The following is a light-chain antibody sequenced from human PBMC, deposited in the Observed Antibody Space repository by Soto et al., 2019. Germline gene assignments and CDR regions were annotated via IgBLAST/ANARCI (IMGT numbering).Light chain of an antibody. J-gene: IGKJ2*01. Sequence: DIVMTQSPDSLAVSLGEKATINCKSSQSVLSSSNNKNFLAWYQQKPGQSPKLLIYWASTRESGVPDRFSGSGSGTDFTLTICSLQAEDVAVYYCQQYYRIPYTFGQGTKLEI. CDR2: WAS. CDR1: QSVLSSSNNKNF. V-gene: IGKV4-1*01. CDR3: QQYYRIPYT.